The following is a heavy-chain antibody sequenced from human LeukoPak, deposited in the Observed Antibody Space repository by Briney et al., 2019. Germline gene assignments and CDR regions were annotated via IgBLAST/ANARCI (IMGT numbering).Heavy chain of an antibody. Sequence: PSETLSLTCTVSGGSISSYYWSWIRQPPGKGLEWIGYIYYSGSTNYNPSLKSRVTISVDTSKNQFSLKLSSVTAADTAVYYCARHYQRGYCSGGSCSWFDPWGQGTLVTVSS. CDR3: ARHYQRGYCSGGSCSWFDP. D-gene: IGHD2-15*01. CDR1: GGSISSYY. V-gene: IGHV4-59*08. J-gene: IGHJ5*02. CDR2: IYYSGST.